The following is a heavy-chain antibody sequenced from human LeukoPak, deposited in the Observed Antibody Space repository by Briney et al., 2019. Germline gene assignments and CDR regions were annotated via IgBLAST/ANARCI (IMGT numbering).Heavy chain of an antibody. D-gene: IGHD3-3*01. Sequence: GGSLRLSCAASGFTFSSYSMNWVRQAPGKGLEWVSSFSSSRSFIYYADSVKGRFTISRDNAKNSLYLQMNSLRAEDTAVYYCARDRSITIFGVVEPYYYMDVWGKGTTVTVSS. CDR3: ARDRSITIFGVVEPYYYMDV. J-gene: IGHJ6*03. CDR2: FSSSRSFI. CDR1: GFTFSSYS. V-gene: IGHV3-21*01.